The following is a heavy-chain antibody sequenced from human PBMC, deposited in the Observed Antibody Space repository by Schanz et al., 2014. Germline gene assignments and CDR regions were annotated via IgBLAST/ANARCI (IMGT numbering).Heavy chain of an antibody. CDR3: AKGRFGELSAFDI. D-gene: IGHD3-10*01. J-gene: IGHJ3*02. CDR1: GFTFSTHA. CDR2: ISGDHRNT. V-gene: IGHV3-23*04. Sequence: EVQLAESGGGLVQPGGSLRLSCAASGFTFSTHAMSWVRQAPGKGLEWVSSISGDHRNTFYADSVKGRFTISRDNSKNTLYLQMNSLRAEDTAVYYCAKGRFGELSAFDIWGQGTMVTVSP.